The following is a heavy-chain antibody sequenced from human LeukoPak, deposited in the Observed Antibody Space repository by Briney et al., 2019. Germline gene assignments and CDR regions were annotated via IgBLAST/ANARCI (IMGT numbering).Heavy chain of an antibody. CDR3: ARCASYYYGSGSSCNWFDP. J-gene: IGHJ5*02. D-gene: IGHD3-10*01. CDR2: ISAYNGNT. Sequence: GASVKVSCKASGYTFSSYGISWVRQAPGQGLEWMGWISAYNGNTKYAQKLQGRVTMTTDTSTSTAYMELRSLRSDDTAVYYCARCASYYYGSGSSCNWFDPWGQGTLVTVSS. CDR1: GYTFSSYG. V-gene: IGHV1-18*01.